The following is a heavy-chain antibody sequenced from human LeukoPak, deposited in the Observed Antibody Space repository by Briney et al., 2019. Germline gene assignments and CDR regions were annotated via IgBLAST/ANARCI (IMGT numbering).Heavy chain of an antibody. CDR1: GGSISNVNYY. CDR3: ARRYCSSTSCYLDY. CDR2: KSYSGST. D-gene: IGHD2-2*01. V-gene: IGHV4-39*07. Sequence: SETLSLTCSVSGGSISNVNYYWGWIRQPPGKGLEWIGSKSYSGSTHDNPSLKSRVTISVDTSKNQFSLKLSSVTAADTAVYYCARRYCSSTSCYLDYWGQGTLVTVSS. J-gene: IGHJ4*02.